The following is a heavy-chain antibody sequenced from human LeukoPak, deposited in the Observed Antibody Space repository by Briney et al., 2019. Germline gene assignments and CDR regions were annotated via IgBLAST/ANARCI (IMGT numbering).Heavy chain of an antibody. CDR3: AKDPFGLYGDYVSGGY. CDR1: GFTFTNYA. J-gene: IGHJ4*02. V-gene: IGHV3-23*01. CDR2: ISGSGGST. D-gene: IGHD4-17*01. Sequence: GGSLRLSCAASGFTFTNYAMSWVRQAPGKGLEWVSAISGSGGSTYYADSVKGRFTISRDNSKNTLYLQMNSLRAEDTAVYYCAKDPFGLYGDYVSGGYWGQGTLVTVSS.